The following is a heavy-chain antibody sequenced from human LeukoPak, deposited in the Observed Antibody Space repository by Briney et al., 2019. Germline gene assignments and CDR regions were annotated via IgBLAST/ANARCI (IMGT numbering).Heavy chain of an antibody. V-gene: IGHV4-31*03. CDR2: IYYSGST. Sequence: SQTLSLTCTVSGGSISSGGYFWSWIRQHPGKGLKWIGYIYYSGSTYYNPSLKGRVTISVDTSKNQFSLRLSSVTAADTAIYYCASVSYDTSLQHWGQGTLVTVSS. CDR1: GGSISSGGYF. CDR3: ASVSYDTSLQH. D-gene: IGHD3-22*01. J-gene: IGHJ1*01.